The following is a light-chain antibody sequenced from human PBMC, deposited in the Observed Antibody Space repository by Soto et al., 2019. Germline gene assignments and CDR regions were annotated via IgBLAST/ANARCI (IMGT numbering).Light chain of an antibody. CDR1: SSDVGGYNS. V-gene: IGLV2-14*01. CDR2: DVS. CDR3: SSHTSETTLI. Sequence: QSVLTQPASVSGSPGQSVTISCTGTSSDVGGYNSVSWYQQHPGKAPKLMIFDVSSRPSDISNRFSASKFGNTASLTISGLQAEDEADYYCSSHTSETTLIFGGGTKLTVL. J-gene: IGLJ2*01.